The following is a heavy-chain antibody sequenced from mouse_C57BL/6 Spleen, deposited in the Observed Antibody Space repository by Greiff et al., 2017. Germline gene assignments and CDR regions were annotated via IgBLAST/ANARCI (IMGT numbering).Heavy chain of an antibody. CDR1: GFSFNTFA. CDR3: VKGDY. D-gene: IGHD1-1*02. J-gene: IGHJ3*01. Sequence: EVHLVESGGGLVQSKGSLKLSCAASGFSFNTFAMNWVRQAPGKGLEWVARIRSKSNNYATYYADSVKDRFTISRDDSESMLYLQMNNVRTEDAAMYSCVKGDYWGQGTLVTVSA. CDR2: IRSKSNNYAT. V-gene: IGHV10-1*01.